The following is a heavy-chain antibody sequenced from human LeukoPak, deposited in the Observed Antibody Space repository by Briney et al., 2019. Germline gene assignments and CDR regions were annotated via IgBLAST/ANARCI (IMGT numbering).Heavy chain of an antibody. CDR2: ISSSSSYM. Sequence: PGGSLRLSCAASGFTFSSYSMNWVRQAPGKGLEWVSSISSSSSYMYYADSVKGRFTISRDNAKNSLYLQMNSLRAEDTAVYYCARDRPVVVVAATHNYYYYYGMDVWGQGTTVTVSS. V-gene: IGHV3-21*01. D-gene: IGHD2-15*01. J-gene: IGHJ6*02. CDR3: ARDRPVVVVAATHNYYYYYGMDV. CDR1: GFTFSSYS.